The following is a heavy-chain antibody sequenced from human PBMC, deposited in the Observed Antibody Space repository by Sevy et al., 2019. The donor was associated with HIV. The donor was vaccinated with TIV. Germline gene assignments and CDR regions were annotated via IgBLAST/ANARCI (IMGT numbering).Heavy chain of an antibody. J-gene: IGHJ5*02. CDR1: GFSFSNYG. CDR3: ARVDANYDKGFDP. D-gene: IGHD3-22*01. CDR2: MRHDGINK. V-gene: IGHV3-30*02. Sequence: GGSLRLSCAASGFSFSNYGLHWVRQAPGKGLEWVSFMRHDGINKFYADSVKGRFTISRDNAKNSLYMQMNSLRAEDTAVYYCARVDANYDKGFDPWGQGTLVTVSS.